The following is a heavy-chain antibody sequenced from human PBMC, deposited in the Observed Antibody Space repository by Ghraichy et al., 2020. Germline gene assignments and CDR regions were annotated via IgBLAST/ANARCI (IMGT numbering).Heavy chain of an antibody. Sequence: SQTLSLTCTVSGGSISGYYWTWIRQPPGKRLEWIGYIYYGGSTDYNPSLKSRVTISLDSSKNQFSLKLRSVTATDTAVYFCARTPHTAARPWWFDPWGQGKLVTGSS. V-gene: IGHV4-59*01. D-gene: IGHD6-6*01. CDR2: IYYGGST. CDR3: ARTPHTAARPWWFDP. J-gene: IGHJ5*02. CDR1: GGSISGYY.